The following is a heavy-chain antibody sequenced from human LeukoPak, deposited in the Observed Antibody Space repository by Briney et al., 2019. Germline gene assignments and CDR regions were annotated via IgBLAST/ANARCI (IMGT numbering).Heavy chain of an antibody. CDR3: AGRYCSSTSCYGRDNWFDP. D-gene: IGHD2-2*01. CDR2: IYHSGST. V-gene: IGHV4-38-2*02. J-gene: IGHJ5*02. Sequence: PSKTLSLTCTVSGYSISSGYYWGWIRQPPGKGLEWIGSIYHSGSTYYNPSLKSRVTISVDTSKNQFSLKLSSVTAADTAVYYCAGRYCSSTSCYGRDNWFDPWGQGTLVTVSS. CDR1: GYSISSGYY.